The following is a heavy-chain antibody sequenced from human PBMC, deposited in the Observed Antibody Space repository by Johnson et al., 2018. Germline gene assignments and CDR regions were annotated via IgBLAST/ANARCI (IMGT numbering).Heavy chain of an antibody. Sequence: VQLVESGGGLVEPGGSLRLSCAASGFTFSSFGMNWVRQAPGKGLEWVSSMTGNGARTYYADSVKGRFTISRDNSKNTLYLQMNSLRAEVTAVYHCAKDDSFDPRDHMDVWGKGTTVTVSS. CDR2: MTGNGART. CDR3: AKDDSFDPRDHMDV. J-gene: IGHJ6*03. D-gene: IGHD3-22*01. V-gene: IGHV3-23*04. CDR1: GFTFSSFG.